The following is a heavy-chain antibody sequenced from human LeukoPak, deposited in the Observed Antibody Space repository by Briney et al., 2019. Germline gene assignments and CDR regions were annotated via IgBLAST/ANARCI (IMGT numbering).Heavy chain of an antibody. V-gene: IGHV1-2*02. D-gene: IGHD6-6*01. CDR2: INPNSDGT. CDR3: ARDPGIAARYYYYYMDV. CDR1: GYTFTGYY. Sequence: ASVKVSCKASGYTFTGYYMHWVRQAPGQGLEWMGWINPNSDGTNYAQKFQGRVTMTRDTSISTAYMELSRLRSDDTAVYYCARDPGIAARYYYYYMDVWGKGTTVTVSS. J-gene: IGHJ6*03.